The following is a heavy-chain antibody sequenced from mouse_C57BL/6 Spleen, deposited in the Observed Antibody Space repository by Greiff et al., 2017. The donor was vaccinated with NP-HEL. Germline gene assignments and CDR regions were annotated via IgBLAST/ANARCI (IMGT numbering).Heavy chain of an antibody. D-gene: IGHD2-5*01. Sequence: DVMLVESGGDLVKPGGSLKLSCAASGFTFSSYGMSWVRQTPDKRLEWVATISSGGSYTYYPDSVKGRFTISRDNAKNTLYLQMSSLKSEDTAMYYCARHSTSGYFDYWGQGTTLTVSS. CDR3: ARHSTSGYFDY. CDR2: ISSGGSYT. J-gene: IGHJ2*01. V-gene: IGHV5-6*02. CDR1: GFTFSSYG.